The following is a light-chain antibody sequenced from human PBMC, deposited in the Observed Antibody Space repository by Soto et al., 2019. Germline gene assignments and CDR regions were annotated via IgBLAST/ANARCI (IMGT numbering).Light chain of an antibody. V-gene: IGKV1-5*01. J-gene: IGKJ5*01. Sequence: DIQMTQSPSTLSASVGDRVTITCRASQSISSWLAWYQQKPGKAPKLLIYDASSLESGVPSRFSGSGSGTAFTLTIISLQPDDFATYYCQQYNSYRSFGQGTRLEIK. CDR2: DAS. CDR3: QQYNSYRS. CDR1: QSISSW.